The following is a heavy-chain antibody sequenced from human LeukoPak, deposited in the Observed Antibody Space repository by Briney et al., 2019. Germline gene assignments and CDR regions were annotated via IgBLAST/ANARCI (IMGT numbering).Heavy chain of an antibody. CDR2: ISGSRYST. CDR3: AKDRSDNTTWYVGSH. J-gene: IGHJ4*02. Sequence: GGSLRLSCAASGFTFSTYAMSWVRQAPGKGLEWVSSISGSRYSTYYADSVKGRFTISRDNSWNTLFLQMNSLRAEDTAVYYCAKDRSDNTTWYVGSHWGQGTLDTVSS. CDR1: GFTFSTYA. D-gene: IGHD3-10*02. V-gene: IGHV3-23*01.